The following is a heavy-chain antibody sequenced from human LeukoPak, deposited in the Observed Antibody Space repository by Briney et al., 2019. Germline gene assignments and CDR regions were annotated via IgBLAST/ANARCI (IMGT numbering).Heavy chain of an antibody. CDR3: ARQPSSGYYPGPLDY. V-gene: IGHV4-39*01. Sequence: PSETLSLTCTVSGGSISSSSYYWGWIRQPPGKGLDWIGSIYYSGSTCYNPSLESRVTISVDTSKNQFSLKLNSVTAADTAVYYCARQPSSGYYPGPLDYWGQGTLVTVSS. CDR2: IYYSGST. J-gene: IGHJ4*02. CDR1: GGSISSSSYY. D-gene: IGHD3-22*01.